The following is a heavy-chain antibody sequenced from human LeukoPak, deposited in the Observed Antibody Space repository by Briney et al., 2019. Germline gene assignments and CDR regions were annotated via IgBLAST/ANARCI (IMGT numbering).Heavy chain of an antibody. Sequence: SETLSLTCTVSGGSISSGSYYWGWIRQPPGKGLEWIGSVYYTGASYYNPSLKSRVTISIDTSKNHFSLNLTSVTAADTAVYYCARGAPPQNWGQGALVTVSS. J-gene: IGHJ4*02. V-gene: IGHV4-39*07. CDR1: GGSISSGSYY. CDR3: ARGAPPQN. CDR2: VYYTGAS.